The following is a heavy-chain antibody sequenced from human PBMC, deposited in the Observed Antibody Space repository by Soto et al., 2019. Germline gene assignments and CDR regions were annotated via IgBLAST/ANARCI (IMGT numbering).Heavy chain of an antibody. Sequence: EVQLLESGGGSVQPGGSLRLSCAASGFIFNSFAMSWVRQVPGGGLEWVATITGSGGATYYADSVRGRLTISRDNSENTLYLEMNSLRAEDAAIYYCAKDRAFSRNSFTGDSWGQGTLVTVSS. CDR2: ITGSGGAT. CDR1: GFIFNSFA. V-gene: IGHV3-23*01. CDR3: AKDRAFSRNSFTGDS. D-gene: IGHD1-7*01. J-gene: IGHJ4*02.